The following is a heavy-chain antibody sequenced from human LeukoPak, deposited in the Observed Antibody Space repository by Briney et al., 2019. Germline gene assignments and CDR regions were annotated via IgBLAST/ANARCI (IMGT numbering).Heavy chain of an antibody. D-gene: IGHD6-19*01. V-gene: IGHV3-30*04. CDR2: ISFHGTDT. Sequence: PGGSLRLSCAASGFTFISYAIHWVRQAPGKGLEWVAVISFHGTDTFYADSVKGRFTISRDNSKNTLYLQMNSLRAEDTAVYYCAKDTAVAGTFYFDYWGQGTLVTVSS. CDR3: AKDTAVAGTFYFDY. CDR1: GFTFISYA. J-gene: IGHJ4*02.